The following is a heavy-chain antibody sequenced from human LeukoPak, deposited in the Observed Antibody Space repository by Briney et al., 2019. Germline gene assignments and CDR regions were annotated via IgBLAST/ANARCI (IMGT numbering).Heavy chain of an antibody. CDR1: GFTFSSYA. J-gene: IGHJ3*02. CDR3: SRDRLFAFDI. V-gene: IGHV3-23*01. CDR2: ISGSGGST. D-gene: IGHD6-25*01. Sequence: GGSLRLSCAASGFTFSSYAMSWVRQAPGKGLEWVSAISGSGGSTYYAGSVMGRFTISRDNSKNSLYLQMNSLRAEDTAVYYCSRDRLFAFDIWGQGTMVTVSS.